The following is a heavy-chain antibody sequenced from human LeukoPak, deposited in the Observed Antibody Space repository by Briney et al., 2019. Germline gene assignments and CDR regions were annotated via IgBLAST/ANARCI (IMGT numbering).Heavy chain of an antibody. CDR3: AKDRGRPPVTTFDY. D-gene: IGHD4-17*01. CDR2: ISYDGSNK. Sequence: GGSLRLSCAASGFTFSSYGMHWVRQAPGKGLEWVAVISYDGSNKYYADSVKGRFTISRDNSKNTLYLQMNSLRAEDTAVYYCAKDRGRPPVTTFDYWGQGTLVTVSS. CDR1: GFTFSSYG. V-gene: IGHV3-30*18. J-gene: IGHJ4*02.